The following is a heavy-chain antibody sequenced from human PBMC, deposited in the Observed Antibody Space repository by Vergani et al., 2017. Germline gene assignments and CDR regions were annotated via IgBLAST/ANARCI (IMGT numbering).Heavy chain of an antibody. V-gene: IGHV4-61*02. J-gene: IGHJ6*03. Sequence: QVQLQESGPGLVKPSQTLSLTCTVSGGSFSTGGQSWTWLRQSAGKGLEWIGRIYTSGATNYNPSLRSRAIMSVDASKKQFSLKLTSVTAADTAVYFCARGSLRELVGYYYYMDVWGKGKTVGVSS. CDR2: IYTSGAT. D-gene: IGHD1-7*01. CDR3: ARGSLRELVGYYYYMDV. CDR1: GGSFSTGGQS.